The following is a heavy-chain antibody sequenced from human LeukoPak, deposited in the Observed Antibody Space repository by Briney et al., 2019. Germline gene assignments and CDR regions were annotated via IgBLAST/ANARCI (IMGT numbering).Heavy chain of an antibody. CDR1: GFTFSSYW. CDR3: ARDYYGSGSYGAYDY. Sequence: GGSLRLSCAASGFTFSSYWMSWVRQAPGKGLEWVANIKEDGSEKHYVDSVKGRFTISRDNAKNSLYLQMNSLRAEDTAVYYCARDYYGSGSYGAYDYWGQGTLVTVSS. CDR2: IKEDGSEK. V-gene: IGHV3-7*01. J-gene: IGHJ4*02. D-gene: IGHD3-10*01.